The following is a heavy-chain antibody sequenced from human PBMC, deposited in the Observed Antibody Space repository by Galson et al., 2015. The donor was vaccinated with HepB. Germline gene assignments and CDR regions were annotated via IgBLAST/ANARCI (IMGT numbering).Heavy chain of an antibody. CDR2: ISAFNGNS. J-gene: IGHJ4*02. D-gene: IGHD2-2*01. CDR1: GFTFASYG. V-gene: IGHV1-18*04. CDR3: ARAVHIVIVPAYTDY. Sequence: SVKVSCKASGFTFASYGISWVRQAPGQGLEWMGWISAFNGNSNYAQTLQGRVTMTTDTSTSTAYLELRNLKSDDTAVYYCARAVHIVIVPAYTDYWGQGTLVTVSS.